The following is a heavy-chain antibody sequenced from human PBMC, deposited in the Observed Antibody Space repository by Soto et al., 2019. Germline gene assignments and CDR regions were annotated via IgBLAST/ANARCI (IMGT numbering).Heavy chain of an antibody. CDR2: IIPIFGTT. D-gene: IGHD2-15*01. J-gene: IGHJ6*02. CDR3: ARAPPTCGGGSCYKRSQNYYYGMDV. Sequence: QVQLVQSGAEVKKPGSSVKVSCKASGGTFSDYAFSWVRQAPGQGLEWMGGIIPIFGTTNYAQKFQGRVTITAGESTNTAYMDLSSLRSEDTAVYYCARAPPTCGGGSCYKRSQNYYYGMDVWGQGTTVTVSS. V-gene: IGHV1-69*01. CDR1: GGTFSDYA.